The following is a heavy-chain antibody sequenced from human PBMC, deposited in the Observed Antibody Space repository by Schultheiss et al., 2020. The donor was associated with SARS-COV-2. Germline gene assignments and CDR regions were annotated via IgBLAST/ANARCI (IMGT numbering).Heavy chain of an antibody. J-gene: IGHJ4*02. CDR1: GGSISSGSYY. D-gene: IGHD3-10*01. CDR3: ARLGFGELSFDY. Sequence: LRLSCTVSGGSISSGSYYWSWIRQPAGKGLEWIGRIYTSGSTNYNPSLKSRVTISVDTSKNQFSLKLSSVTAADTAVYYCARLGFGELSFDYWGQGTLVTVSS. CDR2: IYTSGST. V-gene: IGHV4-61*02.